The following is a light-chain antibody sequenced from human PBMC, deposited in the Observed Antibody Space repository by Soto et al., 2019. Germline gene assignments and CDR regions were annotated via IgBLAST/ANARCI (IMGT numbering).Light chain of an antibody. CDR2: KAS. Sequence: DIRMSKYGPTVWGFXNNRPTFPSXXSQSINSWLAWYQQKPGQAPKLLIYKASSLESGVPSRFSGSGSVTEFTLTISSLQPDDFATYYCQQYNAYPSLSFGGGTKVDIK. J-gene: IGKJ4*01. CDR3: QQYNAYPSLS. CDR1: QSINSW. V-gene: IGKV1-5*03.